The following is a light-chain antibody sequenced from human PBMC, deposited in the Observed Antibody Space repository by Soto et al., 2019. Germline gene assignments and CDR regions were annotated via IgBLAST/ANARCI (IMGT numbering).Light chain of an antibody. V-gene: IGKV3-11*01. CDR3: QQRSSWPWT. J-gene: IGKJ1*01. CDR2: DAS. Sequence: EILLTQSPATLSLSPGERATLSCRASQSVGSSLAWYQQKPGQAPRLLLYDASNRAAGIPGRFSGSGSGTDFTLTISNLEPEDFAVYYCQQRSSWPWTFGQGAKVEIK. CDR1: QSVGSS.